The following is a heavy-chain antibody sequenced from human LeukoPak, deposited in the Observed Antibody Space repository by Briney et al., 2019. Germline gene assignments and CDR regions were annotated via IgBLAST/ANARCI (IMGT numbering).Heavy chain of an antibody. CDR2: ISWNGGGM. CDR1: GFTFDAYA. Sequence: GGSLRLSCPASGFTFDAYAMHWVRHAPGRGLEWVSGISWNGGGMGYAVSVKGRFTISRGNAKNSLYLQMNSLRDEDTALYYCAKDITGGRSSPYFDSWGQGTLVTVSS. J-gene: IGHJ4*02. CDR3: AKDITGGRSSPYFDS. D-gene: IGHD6-6*01. V-gene: IGHV3-9*01.